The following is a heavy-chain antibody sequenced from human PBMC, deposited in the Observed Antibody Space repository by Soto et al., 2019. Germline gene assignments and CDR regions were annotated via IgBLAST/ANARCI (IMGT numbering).Heavy chain of an antibody. Sequence: ASVKVSCKASGYTFTSYGISWVRQAPGQGLEWMGGISAYNGNTNYAQKLQGRVTMTTDTSTSTAYMELRSLRSDDAAVYYCARDVRSYCYYGMDVWGQGTTVTVSS. CDR2: ISAYNGNT. CDR3: ARDVRSYCYYGMDV. V-gene: IGHV1-18*01. CDR1: GYTFTSYG. J-gene: IGHJ6*02.